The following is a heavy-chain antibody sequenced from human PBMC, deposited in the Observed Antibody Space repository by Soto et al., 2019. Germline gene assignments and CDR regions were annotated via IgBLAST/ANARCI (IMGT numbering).Heavy chain of an antibody. CDR1: GFTFSSYW. J-gene: IGHJ2*01. CDR3: ARGGGDSSGWYGYFDP. V-gene: IGHV3-7*01. Sequence: EVQLVESGGGLVQPGGSLRLSCAASGFTFSSYWMSWVRQAPGKGLEWVANIKQDGSEKYYVDSVKGRFTISRDNAKNSLYLKMTGRRAEDRAVYSWARGGGDSSGWYGYFDPGGRGTLVTVSS. D-gene: IGHD6-19*01. CDR2: IKQDGSEK.